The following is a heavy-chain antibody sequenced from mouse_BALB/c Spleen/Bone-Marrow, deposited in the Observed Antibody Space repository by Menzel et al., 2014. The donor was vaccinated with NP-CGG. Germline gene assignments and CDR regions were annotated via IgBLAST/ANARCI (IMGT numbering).Heavy chain of an antibody. CDR3: ARLYYYGNFDY. D-gene: IGHD1-1*01. Sequence: EVKLVESGGGPVQPGGSLKLSCAASGFDFSRYWMSWVRQAPGKGLEWIGEINPDSSTINYTPSLKDKFIISRDNAKNTLYLQMGKVRSEDTALYYCARLYYYGNFDYWGQGTTLTVTS. J-gene: IGHJ2*01. V-gene: IGHV4-1*02. CDR2: INPDSSTI. CDR1: GFDFSRYW.